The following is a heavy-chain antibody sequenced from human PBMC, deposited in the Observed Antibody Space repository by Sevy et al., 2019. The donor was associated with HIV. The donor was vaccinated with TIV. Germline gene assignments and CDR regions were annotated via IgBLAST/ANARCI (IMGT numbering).Heavy chain of an antibody. V-gene: IGHV3-23*01. CDR3: AREGCTRPHDY. Sequence: GGSLRLSCAASGFAFYDYSMSWIRQAPGKGLEWVATLSSGGGKINYADSVKGRFTISRDNSKNSFYLQMDNLRAENTALYYCAREGCTRPHDYWGQGTRVTVSS. J-gene: IGHJ4*02. D-gene: IGHD2-8*01. CDR1: GFAFYDYS. CDR2: LSSGGGKI.